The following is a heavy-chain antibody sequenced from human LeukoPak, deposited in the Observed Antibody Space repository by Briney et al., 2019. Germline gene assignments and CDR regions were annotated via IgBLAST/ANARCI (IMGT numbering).Heavy chain of an antibody. V-gene: IGHV4-59*01. Sequence: SETLSLTCAVYGGSFSSYYWSWIRQPPGKGLEWIGYIYYSGSTNYNPSLKSRVTISVDTSKNQFSLKLSSVTAADTAVYYCASEGAAAGTIDYWGQGTLVTVSS. CDR2: IYYSGST. CDR1: GGSFSSYY. J-gene: IGHJ4*02. CDR3: ASEGAAAGTIDY. D-gene: IGHD6-13*01.